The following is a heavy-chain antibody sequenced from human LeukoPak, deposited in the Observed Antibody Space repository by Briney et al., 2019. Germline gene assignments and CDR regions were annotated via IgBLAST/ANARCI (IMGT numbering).Heavy chain of an antibody. V-gene: IGHV4-59*01. D-gene: IGHD6-6*01. CDR3: ARLVRFSSHYFDY. CDR2: IYYSGST. Sequence: SETLSLTCTVSGGSISSYYWSWIRQPPGKGLEWIGYIYYSGSTNYNPSLKSRVTISVDTSKNQFSLNLSSVTAADTAVYYCARLVRFSSHYFDYWGQGTLVTVSS. CDR1: GGSISSYY. J-gene: IGHJ4*02.